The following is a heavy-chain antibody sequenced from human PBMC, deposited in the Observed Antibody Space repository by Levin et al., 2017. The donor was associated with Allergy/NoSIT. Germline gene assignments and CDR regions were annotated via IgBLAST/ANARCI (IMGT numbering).Heavy chain of an antibody. CDR2: IYTSGST. Sequence: GSLRLSCTVSGGSISSYYWSWIRQPAGKGLEWIGRIYTSGSTNYNPSLKSRVTMSVDTSKNQFSLKLSSVTAADTAVYYCARDSGDYYAPNWFDPWGQGTLVTVSS. CDR3: ARDSGDYYAPNWFDP. V-gene: IGHV4-4*07. J-gene: IGHJ5*02. CDR1: GGSISSYY. D-gene: IGHD3-10*01.